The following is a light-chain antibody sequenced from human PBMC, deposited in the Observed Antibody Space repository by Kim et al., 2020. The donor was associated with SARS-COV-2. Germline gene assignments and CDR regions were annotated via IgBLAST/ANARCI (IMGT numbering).Light chain of an antibody. CDR1: QSVSDN. CDR3: QQYDDWPPWT. Sequence: SLGERATLSCRASQSVSDNLAWYQQKPCQAPRLLIYGASTRATGIPARFSGSGSGTEFTLTISSLQSEDSAVYYCQQYDDWPPWTFGQGTKVEIK. V-gene: IGKV3-15*01. J-gene: IGKJ1*01. CDR2: GAS.